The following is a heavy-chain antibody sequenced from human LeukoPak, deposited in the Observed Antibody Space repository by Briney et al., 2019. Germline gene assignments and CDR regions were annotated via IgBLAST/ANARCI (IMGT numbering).Heavy chain of an antibody. D-gene: IGHD3-22*01. J-gene: IGHJ4*02. V-gene: IGHV3-21*01. CDR1: GFTFSSYS. Sequence: KPGGSLRLSCAASGFTFSSYSMNWVRQAPGKGLEWVSSISSSSSYIYYADSVKGRFTISRDNAKNSLYLQMNSLRAEDTVVYYCAGLYDSSGYHDYWGQGTLVAVSS. CDR2: ISSSSSYI. CDR3: AGLYDSSGYHDY.